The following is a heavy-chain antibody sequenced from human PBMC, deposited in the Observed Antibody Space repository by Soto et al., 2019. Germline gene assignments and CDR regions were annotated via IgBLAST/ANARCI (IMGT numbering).Heavy chain of an antibody. CDR2: ISAYNGNT. D-gene: IGHD3-3*01. Sequence: ASVKVSCKASGYTFTSYGISWVRQAPGQGLEWMGWISAYNGNTNYAQKLQGRVTMTTDTSTSTAYMELRSLRSDDTAVYYCVIDLLSGYGGDDNWFDPWGQRTLVPVSS. V-gene: IGHV1-18*01. CDR1: GYTFTSYG. J-gene: IGHJ5*02. CDR3: VIDLLSGYGGDDNWFDP.